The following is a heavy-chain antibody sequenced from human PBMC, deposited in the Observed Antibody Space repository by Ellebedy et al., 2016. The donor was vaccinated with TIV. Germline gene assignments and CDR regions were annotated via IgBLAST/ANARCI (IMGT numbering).Heavy chain of an antibody. CDR2: IHYTGST. J-gene: IGHJ4*02. Sequence: MPSETLSLTCSVSGDSIGSSYWNWIRQAPGKGLEWIGHIHYTGSTSYNTSLKSRVTISVDTATNQFFLNMTSVTAADTAVFYCARDRHVDRGDCLDYWGQGTLVTVSS. CDR1: GDSIGSSY. CDR3: ARDRHVDRGDCLDY. V-gene: IGHV4-59*01. D-gene: IGHD2-21*02.